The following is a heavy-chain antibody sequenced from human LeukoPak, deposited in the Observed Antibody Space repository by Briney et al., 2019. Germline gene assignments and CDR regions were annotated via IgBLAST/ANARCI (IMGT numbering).Heavy chain of an antibody. CDR1: GFTFSSYA. Sequence: GRSLRLSCAASGFTFSSYAMHWVRQAPGKGLEWVAVISYDGSNKYYADSVKGRFTVSRDNSKNTLYLQMNSLRAEDTAAYYCARARGYSGYASLDYWGQGTLVTVSS. CDR3: ARARGYSGYASLDY. V-gene: IGHV3-30-3*01. J-gene: IGHJ4*02. CDR2: ISYDGSNK. D-gene: IGHD5-12*01.